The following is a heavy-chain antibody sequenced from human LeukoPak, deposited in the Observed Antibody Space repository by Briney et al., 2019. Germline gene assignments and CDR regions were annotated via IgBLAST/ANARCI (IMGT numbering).Heavy chain of an antibody. V-gene: IGHV3-30-3*01. D-gene: IGHD3-3*01. J-gene: IGHJ4*02. Sequence: GGSLRLSCAASGFTFSSYAMSWVRQAPGKGLEWVAVISYDGSNKYYADSVKGRFTISRDNSKNTLYLQMNSLRAEDTAVYYCARGITIFGVVTAPDYWGQGTLVTVSS. CDR2: ISYDGSNK. CDR1: GFTFSSYA. CDR3: ARGITIFGVVTAPDY.